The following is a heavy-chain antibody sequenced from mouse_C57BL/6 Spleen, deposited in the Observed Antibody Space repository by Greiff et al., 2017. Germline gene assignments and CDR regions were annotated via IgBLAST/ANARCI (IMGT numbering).Heavy chain of an antibody. J-gene: IGHJ4*01. CDR2: INPNNGGT. CDR3: ARSGYDGYYYAMDY. CDR1: GYTFTDYN. V-gene: IGHV1-22*01. Sequence: VQLKESGPELVQPGASVKMSCKASGYTFTDYNMHWVKQSHGKSLEWIGYINPNNGGTSYNQKFKGKATLTVNKSSSTAYMELRSLTSEDSAVYYCARSGYDGYYYAMDYWGQGTSVTVSS. D-gene: IGHD2-2*01.